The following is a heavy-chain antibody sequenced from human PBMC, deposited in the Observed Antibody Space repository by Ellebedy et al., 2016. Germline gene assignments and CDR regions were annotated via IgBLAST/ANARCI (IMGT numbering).Heavy chain of an antibody. Sequence: GGSLRLSCAASGFTFSSYWMSWVRQAPGKGLEWVANIKQDGSEKYYVDSVKGRFTISRDNAKNSLYLQMNSLRAEDTAVYYCASSGWFGESGDAFDIWGQGTMVTVSS. CDR3: ASSGWFGESGDAFDI. CDR1: GFTFSSYW. V-gene: IGHV3-7*01. CDR2: IKQDGSEK. D-gene: IGHD3-10*01. J-gene: IGHJ3*02.